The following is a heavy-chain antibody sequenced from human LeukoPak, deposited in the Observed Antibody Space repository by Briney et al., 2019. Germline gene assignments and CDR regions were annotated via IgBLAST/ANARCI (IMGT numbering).Heavy chain of an antibody. CDR1: GFSVSDHY. CDR2: IFADDLT. CDR3: ARGAMSTFARFDS. D-gene: IGHD2/OR15-2a*01. J-gene: IGHJ4*02. Sequence: SGGSLRLSCVVSGFSVSDHYMSWVRQAPGKGLQWLSVIFADDLTYYEDSIKGRFTISRDRSQNTLYLQMKSLRAGDTAVYYCARGAMSTFARFDSWGQGTLVSVSS. V-gene: IGHV3-53*01.